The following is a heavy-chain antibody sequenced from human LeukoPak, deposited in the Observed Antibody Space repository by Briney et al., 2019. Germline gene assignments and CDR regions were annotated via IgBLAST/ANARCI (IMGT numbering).Heavy chain of an antibody. CDR1: GGTFSSYA. Sequence: ASVKVSCKASGGTFSSYAISWVRQAPGQGLEWMGRIIPIFGTANYAQKFQGRVTITADESTSTAYMELSSLRSEDTAVYYCASSFSSGWYSSGGIDYWGQGTLVTVCS. D-gene: IGHD6-19*01. CDR2: IIPIFGTA. CDR3: ASSFSSGWYSSGGIDY. V-gene: IGHV1-69*13. J-gene: IGHJ4*02.